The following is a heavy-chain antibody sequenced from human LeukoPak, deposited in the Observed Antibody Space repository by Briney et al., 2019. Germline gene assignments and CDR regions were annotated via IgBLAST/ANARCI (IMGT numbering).Heavy chain of an antibody. CDR3: VRDSYTNTWHFQDEDY. J-gene: IGHJ4*02. D-gene: IGHD2-2*02. Sequence: GGSLRLSCAASGFTFSSYWMSWVRQAPGKGLEWVANIKQDGSEKYYVDSVKGRFTISRDNAKNSLFLQMNSLRAEDTAVYYCVRDSYTNTWHFQDEDYWGQGTLVTVSS. CDR2: IKQDGSEK. V-gene: IGHV3-7*01. CDR1: GFTFSSYW.